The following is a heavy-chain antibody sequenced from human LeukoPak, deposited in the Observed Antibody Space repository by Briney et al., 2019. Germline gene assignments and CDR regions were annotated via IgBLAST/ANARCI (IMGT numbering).Heavy chain of an antibody. CDR2: ISPYNGRT. J-gene: IGHJ4*02. Sequence: GPVRVSCKASGYTFTSYGISWVRQAPGQGLEWMGWISPYNGRTSYAQKLQDRGTMTTDTSTSTAYMELRSLTSDDTAVYYCARHGGNSDSFDYCGQGTLVTVSS. D-gene: IGHD4-23*01. CDR3: ARHGGNSDSFDY. CDR1: GYTFTSYG. V-gene: IGHV1-18*01.